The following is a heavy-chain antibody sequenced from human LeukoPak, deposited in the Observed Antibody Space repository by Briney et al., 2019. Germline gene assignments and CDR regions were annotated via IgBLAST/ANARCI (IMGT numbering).Heavy chain of an antibody. Sequence: SETLSLTCTVSGGSISSYYWSWIRQPPGKGLEWIGYIYYSGSTYYNPSLKSRVTISVDTSKNQFSLKLSSVTAADTAVYYCARDRSSWPLYWGQGTLVTVSS. CDR3: ARDRSSWPLY. CDR1: GGSISSYY. CDR2: IYYSGST. V-gene: IGHV4-59*01. D-gene: IGHD6-13*01. J-gene: IGHJ4*02.